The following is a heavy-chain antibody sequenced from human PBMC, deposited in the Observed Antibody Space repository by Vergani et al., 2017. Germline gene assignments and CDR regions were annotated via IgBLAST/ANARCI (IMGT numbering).Heavy chain of an antibody. CDR1: GFRFSDYG. V-gene: IGHV3-30*18. D-gene: IGHD1-1*01. J-gene: IGHJ4*02. CDR3: AKFPLNITTPDRGDF. Sequence: HVQMVESGGGVVQPGRSLRLSCAVSGFRFSDYGMHCVRQAPGRGLEWVALISYDGDTTYYEDSVKGRFTISRDNSKNTLFLQMHSLRVEYTALYYCAKFPLNITTPDRGDFWGQGSLVTVSS. CDR2: ISYDGDTT.